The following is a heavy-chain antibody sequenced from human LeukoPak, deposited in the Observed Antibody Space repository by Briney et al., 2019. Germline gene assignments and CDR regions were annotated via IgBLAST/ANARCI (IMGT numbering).Heavy chain of an antibody. V-gene: IGHV3-21*01. J-gene: IGHJ5*02. CDR1: GFNFNTYS. CDR2: ISRASESI. Sequence: PGGSLRLSCEASGFNFNTYSMAWVRQAPGKGLEWVSIISRASESIFYADSVKGRFTISRDNAKNSLYLQMNGLRAEDTAAYHCARGATDTTRWFDPWGQGTLVTVSS. D-gene: IGHD1-7*01. CDR3: ARGATDTTRWFDP.